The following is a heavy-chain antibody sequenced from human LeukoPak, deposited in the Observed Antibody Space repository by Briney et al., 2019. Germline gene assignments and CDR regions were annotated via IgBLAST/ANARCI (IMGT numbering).Heavy chain of an antibody. CDR1: GFTFSSYS. CDR2: ISSSGGST. J-gene: IGHJ4*02. CDR3: AKEDSSGYYVEMYYFDY. D-gene: IGHD3-22*01. V-gene: IGHV3-23*01. Sequence: GGSLRLSCAASGFTFSSYSMSWVRQAPGKGLEWVSAISSSGGSTYYADSVKGRFTISRDNSKNTLYLQMNSLRAEDTAVYYCAKEDSSGYYVEMYYFDYWGQGTLVTVSS.